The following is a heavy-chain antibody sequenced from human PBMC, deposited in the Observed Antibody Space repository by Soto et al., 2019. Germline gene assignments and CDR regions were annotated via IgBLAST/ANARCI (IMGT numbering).Heavy chain of an antibody. D-gene: IGHD5-18*01. CDR3: ARATKRGYSYGLYSFDY. J-gene: IGHJ4*02. CDR1: GFTVSSNY. CDR2: IYSGGST. V-gene: IGHV3-53*02. Sequence: EVQLVETGGGLIQPGGSLRLSCAASGFTVSSNYMSWVRQAPGKGLEWVSVIYSGGSTYYADSVKGRFTISRDNSKNTLYLQMNSLRAEDTAVYYWARATKRGYSYGLYSFDYWGQGPWSPSPQ.